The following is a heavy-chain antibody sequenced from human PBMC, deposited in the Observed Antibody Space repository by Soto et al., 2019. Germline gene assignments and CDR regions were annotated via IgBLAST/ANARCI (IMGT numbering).Heavy chain of an antibody. V-gene: IGHV4-39*01. CDR1: GGSISSPTYY. CDR3: ARHTWGRQRGWFDP. D-gene: IGHD2-2*01. Sequence: SETLSLTCTVSGGSISSPTYYWGWIRQPLGKGLEWIGSIYYTGTSFYNPALKSRVTISVDTSKNQFSLNLRSVTAADTAVYYCARHTWGRQRGWFDPWGQGTLVTVSS. CDR2: IYYTGTS. J-gene: IGHJ5*02.